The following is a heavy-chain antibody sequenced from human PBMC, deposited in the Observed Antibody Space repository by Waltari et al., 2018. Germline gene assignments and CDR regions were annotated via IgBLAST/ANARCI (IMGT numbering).Heavy chain of an antibody. J-gene: IGHJ4*02. CDR2: IYYSGST. D-gene: IGHD6-13*01. CDR1: GGSISSHY. V-gene: IGHV4-59*11. CDR3: ARDGSSSWYSPNY. Sequence: QVQLQESGPGLVKPSETLSLTCPVSGGSISSHYWIWIRQPPGKGMEWIGYIYYSGSTNYHPSLKRQVTISVDTSKNQFSLKLSSVTAADTAVYYCARDGSSSWYSPNYWGQGTLVTVSS.